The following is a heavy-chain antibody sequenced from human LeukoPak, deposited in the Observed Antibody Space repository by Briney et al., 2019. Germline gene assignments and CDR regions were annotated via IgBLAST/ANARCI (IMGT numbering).Heavy chain of an antibody. CDR1: GFTFSNYG. Sequence: GGSLRLSCAASGFTFSNYGMHWVRQAPGKGLEWVAVISYDGSNKYYADSVKGRFTISRDNSKNTLLLQMNSLRAEDTAVYYCAREYGGYNSELDYWGQGTLVTVSS. D-gene: IGHD4-17*01. CDR2: ISYDGSNK. J-gene: IGHJ4*02. CDR3: AREYGGYNSELDY. V-gene: IGHV3-30*03.